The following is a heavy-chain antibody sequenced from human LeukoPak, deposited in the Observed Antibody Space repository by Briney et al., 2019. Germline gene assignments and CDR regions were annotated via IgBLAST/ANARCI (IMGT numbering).Heavy chain of an antibody. D-gene: IGHD6-19*01. CDR2: ISAYSGNT. Sequence: ASVKVSCKASGYTFTSYGINWVRQAPGQGLEWMGWISAYSGNTNYAQKLQGRVTMTTDTSTSTAYMELRSLRSDDTAVYYCARDRTAYSSGTVFDYWGQGTLVTVSS. CDR3: ARDRTAYSSGTVFDY. CDR1: GYTFTSYG. V-gene: IGHV1-18*01. J-gene: IGHJ4*02.